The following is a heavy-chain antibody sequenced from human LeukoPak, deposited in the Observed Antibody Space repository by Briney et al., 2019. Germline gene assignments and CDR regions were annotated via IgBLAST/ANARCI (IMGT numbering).Heavy chain of an antibody. CDR3: AKVVGGFGELGTDY. D-gene: IGHD3-10*01. Sequence: GRSLRLSCAASGFTFSSYGMHWVRQAPGKGLEWVAVISYDGSNKYYADSVKGRFTISRDNSKNTLYLQMNSLRAEDTAVYYCAKVVGGFGELGTDYWGQGTLVTVSS. CDR1: GFTFSSYG. J-gene: IGHJ4*02. CDR2: ISYDGSNK. V-gene: IGHV3-30*18.